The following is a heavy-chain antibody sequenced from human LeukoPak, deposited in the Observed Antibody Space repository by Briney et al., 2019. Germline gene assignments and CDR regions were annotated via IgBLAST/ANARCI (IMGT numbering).Heavy chain of an antibody. CDR1: GFTFSSHA. CDR2: INGSGSST. V-gene: IGHV3-23*01. J-gene: IGHJ2*01. D-gene: IGHD3-3*01. Sequence: PGGSLRLSCAASGFTFSSHAMSWVRQAPGKGLEWVSAINGSGSSTYYADSVKGRVSISRDNSKNTLYLQMNSRRVEDTALSYCARDFWDDFEYFDLWGRGTLVTVSS. CDR3: ARDFWDDFEYFDL.